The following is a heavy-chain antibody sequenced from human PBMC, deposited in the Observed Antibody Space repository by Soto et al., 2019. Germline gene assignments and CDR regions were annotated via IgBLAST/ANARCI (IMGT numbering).Heavy chain of an antibody. V-gene: IGHV3-74*01. D-gene: IGHD1-7*01. CDR2: INSDGSST. CDR3: ASEHLELQAGYYYGMDV. J-gene: IGHJ6*02. CDR1: GFTFSSYW. Sequence: GGSLRLSCAASGFTFSSYWMHWVRQAPGKGLVWVSRINSDGSSTSYADSVKGRFTISRDNAKNTLYLQMNSLRAEDTAVYYCASEHLELQAGYYYGMDVWGQGTTVTVSS.